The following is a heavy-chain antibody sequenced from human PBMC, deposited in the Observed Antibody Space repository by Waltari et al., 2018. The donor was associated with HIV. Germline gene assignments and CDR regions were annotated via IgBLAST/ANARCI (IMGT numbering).Heavy chain of an antibody. Sequence: QLQLLGSRPGLVTSSETLSLTCTVAGGSMTSSSFYLGWIRQPPGKGREWIGSMSYRRSTYHNPSLRSRLTISVDTSKNQFSLKLTSVTAADTAVYYCARSFSGYSNYFDPWGQGTLVTVAS. CDR1: GGSMTSSSFY. D-gene: IGHD4-4*01. V-gene: IGHV4-39*01. CDR3: ARSFSGYSNYFDP. CDR2: MSYRRST. J-gene: IGHJ5*02.